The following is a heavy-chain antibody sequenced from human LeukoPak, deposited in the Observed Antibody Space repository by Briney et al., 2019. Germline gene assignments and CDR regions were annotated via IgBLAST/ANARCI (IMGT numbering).Heavy chain of an antibody. CDR2: ISYDGSNK. CDR1: GFTFRSYA. CDR3: TKDLYGSGSKSCGMDV. J-gene: IGHJ6*04. D-gene: IGHD3-10*01. Sequence: GRSLRLSCAASGFTFRSYAMHWVRQAPGKGLEWVVDISYDGSNKYYADSVRGRFTISRDNSKNTLYLQMNSLGAEDTAVYYCTKDLYGSGSKSCGMDVWGKGTTVTVSS. V-gene: IGHV3-30*04.